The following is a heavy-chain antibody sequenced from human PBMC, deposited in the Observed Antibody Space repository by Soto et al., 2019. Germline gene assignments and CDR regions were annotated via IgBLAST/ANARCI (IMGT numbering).Heavy chain of an antibody. CDR1: GFTFSSYA. V-gene: IGHV3-30-3*01. Sequence: QVQLVESGGGVVQPGRSLRLSCAASGFTFSSYAMHWVRQAPGKGLEWVAVISYDGSNKYYADSVKGRFISSRDNSKNTLYLQMNSLRAEDTAVYYCASLPIMTGYYTRAGYYYGMDVWGQGTTVTVSS. CDR2: ISYDGSNK. D-gene: IGHD3-9*01. CDR3: ASLPIMTGYYTRAGYYYGMDV. J-gene: IGHJ6*02.